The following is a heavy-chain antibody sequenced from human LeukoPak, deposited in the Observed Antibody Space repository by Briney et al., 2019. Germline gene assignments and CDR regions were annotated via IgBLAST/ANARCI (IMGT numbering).Heavy chain of an antibody. CDR2: INPNSGGT. Sequence: ASVKVSCKASGYTFTGYYMHWVRQAPGQGLEWMGRINPNSGGTNYAQKFQGRVTMTRDTSISTAYMELSRLRSDDTAVYYCARETYYYDSSGYYYGYYFDYWGQGTLVTVSS. V-gene: IGHV1-2*06. J-gene: IGHJ4*02. D-gene: IGHD3-22*01. CDR1: GYTFTGYY. CDR3: ARETYYYDSSGYYYGYYFDY.